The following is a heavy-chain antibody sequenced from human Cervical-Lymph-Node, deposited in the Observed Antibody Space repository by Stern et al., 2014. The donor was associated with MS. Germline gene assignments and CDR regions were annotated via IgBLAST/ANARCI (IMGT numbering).Heavy chain of an antibody. V-gene: IGHV3-9*01. CDR2: ISWNSASK. CDR3: AKGEEMAGKFEY. CDR1: GFSFDVSA. Sequence: EVQLVESGGGLVQPGRSLRISCAASGFSFDVSAMHWVRQAPGKGLEWVSHISWNSASKGYADAVKGRFTISRDNAKNSLSLEMNSLRVEDKAIYYCAKGEEMAGKFEYWGQGTLVTVSS. J-gene: IGHJ4*02. D-gene: IGHD5-24*01.